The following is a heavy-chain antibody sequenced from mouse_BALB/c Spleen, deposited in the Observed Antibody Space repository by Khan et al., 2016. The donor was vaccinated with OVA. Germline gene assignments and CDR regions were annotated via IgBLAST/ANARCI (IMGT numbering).Heavy chain of an antibody. CDR1: GYTFINYW. D-gene: IGHD1-1*01. CDR2: INPTTNYT. Sequence: QVQLQQSGAELAKPGASVKMSCKTSGYTFINYWILWVKQRPGQGLEWIGSINPTTNYTEFNQNFKDKATLTADRSSSTAYMQLSSLTSEDSAVYYCARRGLRWDFDYWGQGTTLTVSS. CDR3: ARRGLRWDFDY. V-gene: IGHV1-7*01. J-gene: IGHJ2*01.